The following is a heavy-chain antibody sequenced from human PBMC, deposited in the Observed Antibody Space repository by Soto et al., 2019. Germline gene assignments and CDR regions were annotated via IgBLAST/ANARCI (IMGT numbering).Heavy chain of an antibody. CDR2: VYYNENT. CDR1: GASINNFAYY. V-gene: IGHV4-39*01. J-gene: IGHJ5*01. CDR3: ARRERYYGSPGWFDP. D-gene: IGHD3-10*01. Sequence: KLPETLSLTCSVSGASINNFAYYWGWIRQPPGKGLEWIGTVYYNENTYYNPSLKSRVAISVDTAKNQFSLNLRSVTAADTAIYFCARRERYYGSPGWFDPWGQGTLVTVSS.